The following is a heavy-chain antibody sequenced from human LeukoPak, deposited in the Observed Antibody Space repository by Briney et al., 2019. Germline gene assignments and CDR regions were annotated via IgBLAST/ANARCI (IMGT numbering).Heavy chain of an antibody. CDR2: IYYSGST. Sequence: PSETLSLTCAVYGGSFSGYYWGRIRQPPGKGLEWIGSIYYSGSTYYNPSLKSRVTISVDTSKNQFSLKLSSVTAADTAVYYCAREAKQRGYSLYYYYYMDVWGKGTTVTVSS. D-gene: IGHD5-18*01. V-gene: IGHV4-34*01. J-gene: IGHJ6*03. CDR1: GGSFSGYY. CDR3: AREAKQRGYSLYYYYYMDV.